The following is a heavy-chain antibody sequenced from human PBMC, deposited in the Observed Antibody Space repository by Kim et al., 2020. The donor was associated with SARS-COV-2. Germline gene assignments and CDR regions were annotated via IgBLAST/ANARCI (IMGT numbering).Heavy chain of an antibody. V-gene: IGHV3-48*04. CDR1: GFTFSSYS. D-gene: IGHD2-2*01. CDR3: ARDGDCSSTSCYYYYYGMDV. CDR2: ISSSSSTI. J-gene: IGHJ6*02. Sequence: GGSLRLSCAASGFTFSSYSMNWVRQAPGKGLEWVSYISSSSSTIYYADSVKGRFTISRDNAKNSLYLQMNSLRAEDTAVYYCARDGDCSSTSCYYYYYGMDVWGQGTTVTVSS.